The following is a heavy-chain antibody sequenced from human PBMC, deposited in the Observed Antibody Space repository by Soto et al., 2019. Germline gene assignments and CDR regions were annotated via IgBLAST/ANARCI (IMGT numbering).Heavy chain of an antibody. J-gene: IGHJ5*02. Sequence: QEQLAESGGGVXXXXXXXRLSCVASGFTFSSYGMHWVRQAPGKGLEWVAVIWFDGSNKYYADYAKGRFTISRDDSKNTLYLEMNSLRVEDTAIYDCARIVGGDYQGTGNYVDPWGQGTLVTVSP. CDR1: GFTFSSYG. V-gene: IGHV3-33*01. CDR2: IWFDGSNK. CDR3: ARIVGGDYQGTGNYVDP. D-gene: IGHD1-26*01.